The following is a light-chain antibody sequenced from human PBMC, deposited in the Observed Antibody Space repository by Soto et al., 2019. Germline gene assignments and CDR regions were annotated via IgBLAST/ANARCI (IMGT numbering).Light chain of an antibody. J-gene: IGKJ4*01. CDR2: KTS. CDR1: QGTGDW. CDR3: QQYSSYPLT. V-gene: IGKV1-5*03. Sequence: DIQMSHSPSTLSASVGGRVTITCRSSQGTGDWLAWYQQKPGKAPKLLIYKTSTLEGGVPSRFSGSGSETEFTLTISSLQPDDFATYYCQQYSSYPLTLGGGTKVDIK.